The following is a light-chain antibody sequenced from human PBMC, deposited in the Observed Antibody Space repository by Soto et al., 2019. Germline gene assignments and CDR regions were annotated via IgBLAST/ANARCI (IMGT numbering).Light chain of an antibody. CDR3: LQDYLYTPT. Sequence: AIQMTQSPSSLSASVGDRVTITCRASQGIRNDLGWYQQKPGKAPKLLIYAASSVETGVPSRFSGSGSGTDFTLTISSLQPEDFATYYCLQDYLYTPTFSQGTKLEIK. CDR1: QGIRND. J-gene: IGKJ2*01. V-gene: IGKV1-6*01. CDR2: AAS.